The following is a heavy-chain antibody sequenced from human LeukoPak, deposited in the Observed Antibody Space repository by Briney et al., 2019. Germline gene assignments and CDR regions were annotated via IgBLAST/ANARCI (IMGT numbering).Heavy chain of an antibody. D-gene: IGHD1-26*01. V-gene: IGHV3-9*01. Sequence: PGGSLRLSCAASGFTFDDYAMHWVRQAPGKGLEWVSGISWNSDSIGYVDSVKGRFTISRDIAKNSLYLQMNSLRAEDTALYYCAKGKWYSGTYHFDYWGQGTLVTVSS. CDR3: AKGKWYSGTYHFDY. J-gene: IGHJ4*02. CDR1: GFTFDDYA. CDR2: ISWNSDSI.